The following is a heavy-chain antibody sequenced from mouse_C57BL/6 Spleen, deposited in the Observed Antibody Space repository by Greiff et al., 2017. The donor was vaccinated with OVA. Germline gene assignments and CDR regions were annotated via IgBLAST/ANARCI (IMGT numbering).Heavy chain of an antibody. CDR1: GFSLTSYG. V-gene: IGHV2-5*01. Sequence: QVQLKQSGPGLVQPSQSLSITCTVSGFSLTSYGVHWVRQSPGKGLEWLGVIWRGGSTDYNAAFMSRLSITKDNSKSQVFFKMNSLQADDTAIYYCAKNISYGSSYWYFDVWGTGTTVTVSS. CDR2: IWRGGST. D-gene: IGHD1-1*01. CDR3: AKNISYGSSYWYFDV. J-gene: IGHJ1*03.